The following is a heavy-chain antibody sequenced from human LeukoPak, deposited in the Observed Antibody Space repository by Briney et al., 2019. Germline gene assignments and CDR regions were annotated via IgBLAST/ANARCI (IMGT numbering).Heavy chain of an antibody. CDR1: GFTFSDYR. CDR2: IETDGDEK. Sequence: GGSLRLSCVASGFTFSDYRMSWVRQAPGMGLEWVANIETDGDEKNYVDSVKGRFTISRDNARNSLYLQMSSLRVEDTAVYYCARDIPSGFYTPDYWGRGTLVTVSS. D-gene: IGHD5-12*01. J-gene: IGHJ4*02. CDR3: ARDIPSGFYTPDY. V-gene: IGHV3-7*01.